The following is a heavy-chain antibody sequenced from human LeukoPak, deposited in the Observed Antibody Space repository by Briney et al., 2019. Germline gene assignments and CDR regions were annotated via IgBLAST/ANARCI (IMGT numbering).Heavy chain of an antibody. J-gene: IGHJ4*02. CDR3: ARGGWGSSSWYRVDY. CDR1: GFTFSNYY. CDR2: ISSSGSTI. V-gene: IGHV3-11*04. Sequence: GGSLRLSCAASGFTFSNYYMSWIRQAPGKGLEWVSYISSSGSTIHYADSVKGRFTISRDNAKNSLYLQMNSLRAEDTAVYYCARGGWGSSSWYRVDYWGQGTLVTVSS. D-gene: IGHD6-13*01.